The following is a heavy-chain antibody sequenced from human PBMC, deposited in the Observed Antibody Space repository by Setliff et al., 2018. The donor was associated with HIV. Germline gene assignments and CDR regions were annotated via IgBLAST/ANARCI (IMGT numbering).Heavy chain of an antibody. D-gene: IGHD3-10*01. CDR3: AKDLEIRGWFGELPYYFDY. CDR2: IRYDGSDK. J-gene: IGHJ4*02. V-gene: IGHV3-30*02. Sequence: GGSLRLSCAASGFTFSRCGMHWVRQAPGKGLEWVTFIRYDGSDKYYTDSVKGRFTISRDNSKNTLYLQMNSLRAEDTAVYYCAKDLEIRGWFGELPYYFDYWGQGTLVTVSS. CDR1: GFTFSRCG.